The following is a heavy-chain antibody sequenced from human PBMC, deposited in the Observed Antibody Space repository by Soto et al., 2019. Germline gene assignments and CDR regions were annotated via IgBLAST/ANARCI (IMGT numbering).Heavy chain of an antibody. V-gene: IGHV4-31*03. CDR2: IYYSGST. CDR3: ARGMNSYGDYGALDY. Sequence: QVQLQESGPGLVKPSQTLSLTCTVSGGSISSGGYYWSWIRQHPGKGLEWIGYIYYSGSTYYNPSLKSRVTISVDTSKNQFSLKLSSVTAADTAVYYCARGMNSYGDYGALDYWGQGTLVTVSS. D-gene: IGHD4-17*01. CDR1: GGSISSGGYY. J-gene: IGHJ4*02.